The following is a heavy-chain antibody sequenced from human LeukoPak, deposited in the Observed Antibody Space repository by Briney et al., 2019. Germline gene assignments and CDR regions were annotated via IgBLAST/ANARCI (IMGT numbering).Heavy chain of an antibody. J-gene: IGHJ3*02. V-gene: IGHV2-5*02. D-gene: IGHD4-17*01. Sequence: SGPTLVKPTQTLTLTCTFSGFSLSTSGVGVGWIRQPPGKALEWLALLYWDDDKRYSPSLKSRLTITKDTSKNQVVLTMTNMDPVDTATYYCAHRTGDYGDYLDAFDIWGQGTMVTVSS. CDR1: GFSLSTSGVG. CDR2: LYWDDDK. CDR3: AHRTGDYGDYLDAFDI.